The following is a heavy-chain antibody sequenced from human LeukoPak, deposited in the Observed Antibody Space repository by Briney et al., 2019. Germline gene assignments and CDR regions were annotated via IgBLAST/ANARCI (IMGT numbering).Heavy chain of an antibody. CDR3: AKGKDSVAGATNDY. CDR2: ISSSGTYK. D-gene: IGHD6-19*01. CDR1: GFTVSSYS. J-gene: IGHJ4*02. V-gene: IGHV3-21*01. Sequence: GGSLILSCAVSGFTVSSYSMSWVRQAPGKGLEWVSSISSSGTYKYYADSVKGRFTISRDNAKNSLYLQMNSLRAEDTAVYYCAKGKDSVAGATNDYWGQGTLVTVSS.